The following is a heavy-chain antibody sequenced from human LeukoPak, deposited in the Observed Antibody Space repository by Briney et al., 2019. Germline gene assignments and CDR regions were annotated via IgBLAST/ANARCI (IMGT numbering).Heavy chain of an antibody. Sequence: ASVKVSCKASGYTFTSHDINWVRQASGQGPEWMGWINPRTGDRGYAQKLQGRVTMTTDTSTSTAYMELRSLRSDDTAVYYCARVLDCSSTSCYQGDWFDPWGQGTLVTVSS. CDR2: INPRTGDR. V-gene: IGHV1-8*01. CDR1: GYTFTSHD. D-gene: IGHD2-2*01. CDR3: ARVLDCSSTSCYQGDWFDP. J-gene: IGHJ5*02.